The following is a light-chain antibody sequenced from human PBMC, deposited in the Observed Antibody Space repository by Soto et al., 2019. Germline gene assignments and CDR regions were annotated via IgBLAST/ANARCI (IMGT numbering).Light chain of an antibody. CDR1: QSVRSH. Sequence: EIVMSQSPATLSLSPGDRAALSCRASQSVRSHLAWFQQKPGQPPRLLIFGESTRATGVPARFSGSGSGTEFTLIISSLQSEDSAVYFCQQYNNWPLTFGGGTKVDIK. V-gene: IGKV3-15*01. CDR3: QQYNNWPLT. J-gene: IGKJ4*01. CDR2: GES.